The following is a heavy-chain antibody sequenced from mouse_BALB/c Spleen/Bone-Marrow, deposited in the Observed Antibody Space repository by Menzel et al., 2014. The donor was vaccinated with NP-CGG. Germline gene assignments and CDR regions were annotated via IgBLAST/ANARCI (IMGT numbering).Heavy chain of an antibody. CDR3: ARDKGRVFFDY. Sequence: DVKLQESGGGLVQPGGSLRLSCATSGFTFTDYYMNWVRQPPGKALEWLGFIRNKANGHTTEYSASVKSRFTISRDNSQNILYLQMNTLRVDDSATYYCARDKGRVFFDYWGQGTTLTVSS. CDR1: GFTFTDYY. V-gene: IGHV7-3*02. CDR2: IRNKANGHTT. J-gene: IGHJ2*01.